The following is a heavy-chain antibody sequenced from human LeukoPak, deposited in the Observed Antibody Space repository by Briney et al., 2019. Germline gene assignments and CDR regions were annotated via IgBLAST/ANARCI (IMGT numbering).Heavy chain of an antibody. CDR3: AKGGVPAAYYYYYYYMDV. V-gene: IGHV3-23*01. D-gene: IGHD2-2*01. Sequence: GGSLRLSCAASGFTFSSYAMSWVRQAPGKGLEWVSAISGSGGSTYYADSVKGRFTISRDNSKNTLYLQMNSLRAEDTAVYYCAKGGVPAAYYYYYYYMDVWGKGTTVTVSS. CDR1: GFTFSSYA. J-gene: IGHJ6*03. CDR2: ISGSGGST.